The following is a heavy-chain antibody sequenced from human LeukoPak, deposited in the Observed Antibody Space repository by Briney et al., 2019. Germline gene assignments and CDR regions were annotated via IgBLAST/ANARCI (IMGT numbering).Heavy chain of an antibody. D-gene: IGHD2-2*01. V-gene: IGHV1-2*02. CDR1: GYTFTAYY. CDR2: INPNSGGT. Sequence: ASVKVSCKASGYTFTAYYIHWVRQAPGQGLEWMGWINPNSGGTNYAQKFQGRVTLTRDTSITTAYMELSRLRSDDAAVYYCAKARGLYCSSTSCYDCDVWGKGTTVTVSS. CDR3: AKARGLYCSSTSCYDCDV. J-gene: IGHJ6*04.